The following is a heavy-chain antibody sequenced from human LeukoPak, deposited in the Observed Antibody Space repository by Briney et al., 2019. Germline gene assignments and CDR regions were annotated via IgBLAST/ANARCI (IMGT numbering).Heavy chain of an antibody. D-gene: IGHD3-16*01. Sequence: GGSLRLSCTASGFTFSSYPMSWVRQAPGKGLEWVSAIGGSGGGTHYADSVRGRFTISRDNSKNTLYLQMNSLRAEDTAVYYCAKDGPLGYYWGQGTLVTVSS. CDR3: AKDGPLGYY. J-gene: IGHJ4*02. V-gene: IGHV3-23*01. CDR1: GFTFSSYP. CDR2: IGGSGGGT.